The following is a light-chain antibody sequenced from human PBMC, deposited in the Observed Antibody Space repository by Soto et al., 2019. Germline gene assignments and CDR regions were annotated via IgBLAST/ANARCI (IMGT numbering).Light chain of an antibody. Sequence: DIQMTQSPSTLSASVGDRVTITCRASQSISNWLAWYQQKPGKAPKVLIHQTSILQRGVPSRFSGSGSGTEFTLTISGLQPDDFATYYCQQYKSYWTFGQGTKVEVK. J-gene: IGKJ1*01. CDR2: QTS. V-gene: IGKV1-5*03. CDR3: QQYKSYWT. CDR1: QSISNW.